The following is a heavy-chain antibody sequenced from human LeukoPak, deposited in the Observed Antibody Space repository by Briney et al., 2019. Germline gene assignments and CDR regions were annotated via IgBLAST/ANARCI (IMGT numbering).Heavy chain of an antibody. V-gene: IGHV4-59*11. CDR1: GFTFTSHS. J-gene: IGHJ3*02. CDR3: AKSNGYGLIDI. CDR2: IFYSGST. D-gene: IGHD3-22*01. Sequence: GSLRLSCTASGFTFTSHSLNWVRQAPGKALEWIGNIFYSGSTYYSPSLKSRVTISLDTSRNQFSLKLNSVTAADTAVYYCAKSNGYGLIDIWGQGTMVTVSS.